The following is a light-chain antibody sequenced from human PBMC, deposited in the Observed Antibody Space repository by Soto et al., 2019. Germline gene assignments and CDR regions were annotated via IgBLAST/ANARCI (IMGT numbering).Light chain of an antibody. Sequence: EIVLTQSPGTLSLSPGERATLSCRASQSVSSSYLAWYQQQPGQAPRLLIYDASNRVTGIPDRFSGSGAGTDFTLTISRLEPEDFAVYYCQQYGSSPSFGGGTKVEIK. J-gene: IGKJ4*01. CDR2: DAS. CDR3: QQYGSSPS. CDR1: QSVSSSY. V-gene: IGKV3-20*01.